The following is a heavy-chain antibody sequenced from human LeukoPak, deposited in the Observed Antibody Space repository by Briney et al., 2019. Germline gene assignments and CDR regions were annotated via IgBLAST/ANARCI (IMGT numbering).Heavy chain of an antibody. Sequence: PGGSLRLSCAASGFTFSSYSMNWVRQAPGKGLEWVSSISSSSSYIYYADSVKGRFTISRDNAKNSLYLQMNSLRAEDTAVYYCARVGYCSSTSCYFAGGMDVWGQGTTVTVSS. CDR1: GFTFSSYS. V-gene: IGHV3-21*01. J-gene: IGHJ6*02. D-gene: IGHD2-2*01. CDR3: ARVGYCSSTSCYFAGGMDV. CDR2: ISSSSSYI.